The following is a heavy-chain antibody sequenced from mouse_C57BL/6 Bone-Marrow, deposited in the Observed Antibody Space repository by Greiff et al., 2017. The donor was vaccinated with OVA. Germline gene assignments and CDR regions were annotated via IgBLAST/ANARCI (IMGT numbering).Heavy chain of an antibody. CDR1: GYTFTDYE. Sequence: QVQLKQSGAELVRPGASVTLSCKASGYTFTDYEMHWVKQTPVHGLEWIGAIDPETGGTAYNQKFKGKAILTADKSSSTAYMELRRLTSEDSAVYYRTLTVVAYHFDYWGQGTTLTVSS. V-gene: IGHV1-15*01. CDR2: IDPETGGT. J-gene: IGHJ2*01. D-gene: IGHD1-1*01. CDR3: TLTVVAYHFDY.